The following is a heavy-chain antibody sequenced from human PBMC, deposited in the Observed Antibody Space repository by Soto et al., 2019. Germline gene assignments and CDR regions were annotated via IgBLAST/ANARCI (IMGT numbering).Heavy chain of an antibody. Sequence: SGPTLVNPTQTLTLTCTFSGFSLSTSGVGVGWIRQPPGKALEWLALIYWDDDKRYSPSLKSRLTITKDTSKNQVVLTMTNMDPVDTATYYCAHLVHCTNGVCPAGFDYWGQGTLVTVSS. CDR2: IYWDDDK. D-gene: IGHD2-8*01. V-gene: IGHV2-5*02. CDR3: AHLVHCTNGVCPAGFDY. CDR1: GFSLSTSGVG. J-gene: IGHJ4*02.